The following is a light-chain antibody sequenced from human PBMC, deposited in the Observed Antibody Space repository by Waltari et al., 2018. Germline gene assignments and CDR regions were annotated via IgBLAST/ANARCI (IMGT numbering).Light chain of an antibody. CDR2: GAS. V-gene: IGKV1-8*01. Sequence: AIRMTQSPSSLSASTGDRVTITCRASQSVSTYLAWYQQKPGKAPKLLFYGASTLQRGVPLRFSGSGSGKDFTLSISCLQSEDFATYYCQQYYDYQRSFGQGTKVEIK. J-gene: IGKJ1*01. CDR1: QSVSTY. CDR3: QQYYDYQRS.